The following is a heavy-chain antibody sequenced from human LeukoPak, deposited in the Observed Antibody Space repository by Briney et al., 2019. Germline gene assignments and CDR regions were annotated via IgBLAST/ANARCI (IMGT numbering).Heavy chain of an antibody. D-gene: IGHD6-13*01. CDR2: IDWDDDK. CDR3: ARIRLPSHAIAAAGVNAFDI. J-gene: IGHJ3*02. CDR1: GFSLSTSGMC. V-gene: IGHV2-70*11. Sequence: SGPTLVNPTQTLTLTCTFSGFSLSTSGMCVSCIRQPPGKALEWLARIDWDDDKYYSTSLKTRLTISKDTSKNQVVLTMTNMDPVDTATYYCARIRLPSHAIAAAGVNAFDIWGQGTMVTVSS.